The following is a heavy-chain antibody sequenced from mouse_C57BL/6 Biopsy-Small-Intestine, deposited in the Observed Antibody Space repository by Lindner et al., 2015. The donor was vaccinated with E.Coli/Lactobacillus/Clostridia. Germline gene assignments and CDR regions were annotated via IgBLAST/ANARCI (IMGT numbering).Heavy chain of an antibody. CDR1: GGTFSSHA. CDR2: NIPILGIA. D-gene: IGHD1-1*02. V-gene: IGHV1-69*01. J-gene: IGHJ1*01. CDR3: ARGQDCSATRCYGPPNYYYTMDV. Sequence: SVKVSCKASGGTFSSHAINWVRQAPGHALEWVGGNIPILGIANYAQRFQGRLTITVEESTSTAYMEQSSLRLEDTAVYYCARGQDCSATRCYGPPNYYYTMDVWGQGTTVTVYS.